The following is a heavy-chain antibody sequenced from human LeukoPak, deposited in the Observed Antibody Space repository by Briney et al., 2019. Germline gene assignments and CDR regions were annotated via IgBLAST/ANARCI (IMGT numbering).Heavy chain of an antibody. CDR2: IRYDGSNK. Sequence: GGSLRLSCAASGFTFSSYGMHWVRQAPGKGLEWVAFIRYDGSNKYYADSVKGRFTISRDNSRNTLYLQMNSLRAEDTAVYYCARRAGAYSHPYDYWGQGTLVTVSS. CDR1: GFTFSSYG. J-gene: IGHJ4*02. D-gene: IGHD4/OR15-4a*01. V-gene: IGHV3-30*02. CDR3: ARRAGAYSHPYDY.